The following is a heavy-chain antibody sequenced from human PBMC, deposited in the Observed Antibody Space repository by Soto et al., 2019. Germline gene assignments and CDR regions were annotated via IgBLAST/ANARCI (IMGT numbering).Heavy chain of an antibody. CDR2: IYYSGST. CDR3: ARHEQGPAFDP. D-gene: IGHD6-13*01. CDR1: GGSISSSGYY. V-gene: IGHV4-39*01. J-gene: IGHJ5*02. Sequence: QVQLQESGPGLVKPSDTLSLTCTVSGGSISSSGYYWAWIRQSPEKGLEWIASIYYSGSTYYSPSLKSRLTISGDTSKNQFSLKLRSVTVADTAVYYCARHEQGPAFDPWGQGTLVTVSS.